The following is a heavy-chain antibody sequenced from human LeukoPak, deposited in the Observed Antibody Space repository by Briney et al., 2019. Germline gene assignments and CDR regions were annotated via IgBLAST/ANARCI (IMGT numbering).Heavy chain of an antibody. Sequence: ASVKVSCKVSGYTLTELFFHWVRQAPGKGLECMGGFDPEHDETIYAQKFQGRVTMTEDTSTDTAYMELSSLTSEDTAVYYCATGTTAGFYFWGQGTLVTVSS. D-gene: IGHD1-1*01. J-gene: IGHJ4*02. CDR1: GYTLTELF. V-gene: IGHV1-24*01. CDR2: FDPEHDET. CDR3: ATGTTAGFYF.